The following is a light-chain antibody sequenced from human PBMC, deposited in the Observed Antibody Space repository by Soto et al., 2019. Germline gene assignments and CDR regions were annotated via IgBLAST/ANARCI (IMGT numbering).Light chain of an antibody. CDR1: QTLVHVDGNIY. V-gene: IGKV2-30*02. Sequence: DVVMTQSPLSLPVIPGQTASISCRSSQTLVHVDGNIYLNWFHQKPGQSPRSIIYMVSKRDYGAQDRLRGSEAATVFTLKISRVEAQDAWGYSCLQGTQWPPCTVGQGTKVEIK. J-gene: IGKJ1*01. CDR2: MVS. CDR3: LQGTQWPPCT.